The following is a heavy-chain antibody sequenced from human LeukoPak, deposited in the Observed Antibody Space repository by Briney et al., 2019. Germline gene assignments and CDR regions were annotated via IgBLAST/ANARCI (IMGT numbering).Heavy chain of an antibody. Sequence: GGSLRLSCAASGFTFSSYSMNWVRQAPGKGLEWVSYISSSSSTIYYADSVKGRFTISRDNAKNSLYLQMNSLRAEDTAVYYCAKGTRTSGRWYERYYYMDVWGKGTTVTISS. CDR3: AKGTRTSGRWYERYYYMDV. CDR2: ISSSSSTI. D-gene: IGHD6-13*01. CDR1: GFTFSSYS. V-gene: IGHV3-48*01. J-gene: IGHJ6*03.